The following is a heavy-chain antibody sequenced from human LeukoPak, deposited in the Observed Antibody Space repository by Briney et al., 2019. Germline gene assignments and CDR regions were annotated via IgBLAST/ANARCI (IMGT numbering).Heavy chain of an antibody. V-gene: IGHV4-4*07. J-gene: IGHJ6*02. CDR3: ARNSGSYYYYAMDV. CDR1: GGSISSYY. CDR2: IYTSGST. D-gene: IGHD1-26*01. Sequence: PSETLSLTCTVSGGSISSYYWSWIRQPAGKGLERIGRIYTSGSTNYNPSLKSRVTMSVDTSKNQFSLKLTSVTAADTAVYYCARNSGSYYYYAMDVWGHGTTVTVSS.